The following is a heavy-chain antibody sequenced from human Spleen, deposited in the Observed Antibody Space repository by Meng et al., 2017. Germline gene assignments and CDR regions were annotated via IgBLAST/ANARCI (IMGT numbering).Heavy chain of an antibody. CDR1: GGSFSDYY. CDR3: ARGPTTMAHDFDY. D-gene: IGHD4-11*01. V-gene: IGHV4-34*01. Sequence: HVQLQQVGAGLFKPSATLALPCVVSGGSFSDYYWSWIRQPPGKGLEWIGEINHSGSTNYNPSLESRATISVDTSQNNLSLKLSSVTAADSAVYYCARGPTTMAHDFDYWGQGTLVTVSS. J-gene: IGHJ4*02. CDR2: INHSGST.